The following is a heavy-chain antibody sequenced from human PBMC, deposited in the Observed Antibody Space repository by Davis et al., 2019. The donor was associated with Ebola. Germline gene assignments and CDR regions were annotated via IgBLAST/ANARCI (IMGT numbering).Heavy chain of an antibody. CDR1: GGSISSSSYY. V-gene: IGHV4-39*01. J-gene: IGHJ5*02. CDR2: IYYSGST. CDR3: ARFLYCSGGSCYSGGWFDP. D-gene: IGHD2-15*01. Sequence: SETLSLTCTVSGGSISSSSYYWGWIRQPPGKGLEWIGSIYYSGSTYYNPSLKSRVTISVDTSKNQFSLKLSSVTAADTAVYYCARFLYCSGGSCYSGGWFDPWGQGTLVTVSS.